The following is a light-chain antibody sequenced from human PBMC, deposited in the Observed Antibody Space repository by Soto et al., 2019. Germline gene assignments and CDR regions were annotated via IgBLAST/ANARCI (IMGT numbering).Light chain of an antibody. J-gene: IGKJ5*01. CDR2: AAS. V-gene: IGKV1-39*01. Sequence: DIQMTQSPSSLSAPVGDRVTITCRSSQSISNYLSWYQQKPGKAPELLIFAASTLGSGVPPRFSGSGSGTEFTLAISSLQPEDTAPYYCQQTYSTLSTFGQGTRLEIK. CDR3: QQTYSTLST. CDR1: QSISNY.